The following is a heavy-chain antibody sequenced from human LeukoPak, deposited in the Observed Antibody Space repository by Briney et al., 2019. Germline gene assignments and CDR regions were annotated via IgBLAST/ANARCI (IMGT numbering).Heavy chain of an antibody. J-gene: IGHJ4*02. Sequence: GGSLRLSCVPSGFTFSSYWMSWVRQAPGKGLEWVANIKQDGSEKYYVGSVKGRFIIARDNAKNSLYLQMNSLRDEDTAVYYCARAMEPYYDSNGCDYWGQGTPVTVSS. V-gene: IGHV3-7*01. D-gene: IGHD3-22*01. CDR3: ARAMEPYYDSNGCDY. CDR2: IKQDGSEK. CDR1: GFTFSSYW.